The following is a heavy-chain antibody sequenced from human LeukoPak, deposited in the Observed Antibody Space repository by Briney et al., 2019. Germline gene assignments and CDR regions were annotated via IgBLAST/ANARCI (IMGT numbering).Heavy chain of an antibody. D-gene: IGHD7-27*01. CDR3: ARDRDWGCSYCSY. V-gene: IGHV3-30*03. CDR2: ISYDGSNN. CDR1: GFTFSDYG. Sequence: GSLRLSCAASGFTFSDYGMHWVRQAPGKGLDWVAVISYDGSNNYYADSVKGRFTISRDNSKNTLYLQLNSLRAEDTAVYYCARDRDWGCSYCSYWGQGTLVTVSS. J-gene: IGHJ4*02.